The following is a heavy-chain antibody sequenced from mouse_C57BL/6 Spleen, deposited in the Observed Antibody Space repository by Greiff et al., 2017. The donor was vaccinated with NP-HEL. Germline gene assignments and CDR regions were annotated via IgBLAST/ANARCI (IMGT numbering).Heavy chain of an antibody. CDR1: GYTFTDYY. Sequence: QVQLQQSGAELVRPGASVKLSCKASGYTFTDYYMNWVKQRPGQGLEWIAKIYPGSGNTYYNQKFKGKATLTADKSSSTAYMQLSSLTSEYSAVYFGDREVGDGYCDESAMDYWGQGTSVTVSS. CDR2: IYPGSGNT. V-gene: IGHV1-76*01. CDR3: DREVGDGYCDESAMDY. D-gene: IGHD2-3*01. J-gene: IGHJ4*01.